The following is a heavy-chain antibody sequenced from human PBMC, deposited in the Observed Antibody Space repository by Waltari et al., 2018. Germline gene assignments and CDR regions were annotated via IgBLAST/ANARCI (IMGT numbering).Heavy chain of an antibody. CDR1: GYTFTTYA. J-gene: IGHJ4*02. CDR2: IIPGNGNT. CDR3: ARDDLLDY. Sequence: QVQLVQSGVEVKEPGASVKVSCKTSGYTFTTYAIQWVRQAPGQRLQWMGWIIPGNGNTKKSQNLQGRGTIASDTSASTAYMELSSLTSEDTAVYYCARDDLLDYWGQGTLVTVSS. V-gene: IGHV1-3*01.